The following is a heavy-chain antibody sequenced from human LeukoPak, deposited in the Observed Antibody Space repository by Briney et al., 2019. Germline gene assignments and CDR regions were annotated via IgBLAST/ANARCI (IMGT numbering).Heavy chain of an antibody. CDR3: AKAGCTSTSCSYHYYYGMDV. V-gene: IGHV3-23*01. CDR1: GFSFTSYA. J-gene: IGHJ6*02. Sequence: GGSLRLSCAASGFSFTSYAMSWVRQAPGKGLEWVSTISGSGGSTFYADSVKGRFTISRDNSKNTLYLQMNSLRAEDTAVYYCAKAGCTSTSCSYHYYYGMDVWGQGTTVTVSS. CDR2: ISGSGGST. D-gene: IGHD2-2*01.